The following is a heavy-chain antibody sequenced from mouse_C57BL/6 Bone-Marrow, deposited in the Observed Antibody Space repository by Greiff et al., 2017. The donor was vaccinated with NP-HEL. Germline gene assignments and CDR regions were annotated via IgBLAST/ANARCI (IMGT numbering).Heavy chain of an antibody. D-gene: IGHD2-4*01. Sequence: QVQLQQSGAELMKPGASVKLSCKATGYTFTGYWIEWVKQRPGHGLEWIGEILPGSGSPHYNEKFKGTAPFTADTSSHTASMQLSSLTTEDSAIYYCARQGDYDWAYWGQGTLVTVTA. CDR2: ILPGSGSP. CDR3: ARQGDYDWAY. CDR1: GYTFTGYW. J-gene: IGHJ3*01. V-gene: IGHV1-9*01.